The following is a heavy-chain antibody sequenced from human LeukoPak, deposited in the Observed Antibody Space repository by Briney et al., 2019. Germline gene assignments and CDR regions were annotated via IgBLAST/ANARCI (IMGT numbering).Heavy chain of an antibody. CDR2: ISWNSGSI. CDR1: GFTFDDYA. CDR3: AKDFRQDPLDAFDI. V-gene: IGHV3-9*03. Sequence: GGSLRLSCAASGFTFDDYAMHWVRQAPGKGLEWVSGISWNSGSIGYADSVKGRFTISRDNAKNSLYLQMNSLRAEDMALYYCAKDFRQDPLDAFDIWGQGTMVTVSS. J-gene: IGHJ3*02.